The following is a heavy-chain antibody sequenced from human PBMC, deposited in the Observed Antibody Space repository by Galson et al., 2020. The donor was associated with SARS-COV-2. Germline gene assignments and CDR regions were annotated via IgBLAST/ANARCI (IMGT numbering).Heavy chain of an antibody. CDR3: ARMVRGVIITEGCFDY. Sequence: SETLSLTCTVSGGSISSYYWSWIRQPPGKGLEWIGYIYYSGSTNYNPSLKSRVTISVDTSKNQFSLKLSSVTAADTAVYYCARMVRGVIITEGCFDYWGQGTLVTVSS. CDR2: IYYSGST. D-gene: IGHD3-10*01. V-gene: IGHV4-59*08. CDR1: GGSISSYY. J-gene: IGHJ4*02.